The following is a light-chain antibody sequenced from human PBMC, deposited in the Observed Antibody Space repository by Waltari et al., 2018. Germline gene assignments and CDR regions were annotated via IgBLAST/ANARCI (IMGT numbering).Light chain of an antibody. CDR1: QSVNWY. CDR2: DTS. CDR3: RQRRNWPLT. V-gene: IGKV3-11*01. J-gene: IGKJ4*01. Sequence: EIVLTQSPATLSLSPGERATLSCRASQSVNWYLAWYQQRPGQAPRLLIYDTSNRATGIPARFSGSGSETDFTLTISSLEPDDSAVYYCRQRRNWPLTFGGGTKVEIK.